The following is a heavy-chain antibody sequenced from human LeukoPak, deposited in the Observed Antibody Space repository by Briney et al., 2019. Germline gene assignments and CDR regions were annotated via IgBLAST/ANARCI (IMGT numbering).Heavy chain of an antibody. Sequence: SETLSLTCTVSGGSISSSSYYWGWIRQPPGKGLEWIGSIYYSGSTYYNPSLKSRVTISVDTSKNQFSLKLSSVTAADTAVYYCAREIRVGATVWFDPWGQGTLVTVSS. D-gene: IGHD1-26*01. V-gene: IGHV4-39*07. CDR2: IYYSGST. J-gene: IGHJ5*02. CDR3: AREIRVGATVWFDP. CDR1: GGSISSSSYY.